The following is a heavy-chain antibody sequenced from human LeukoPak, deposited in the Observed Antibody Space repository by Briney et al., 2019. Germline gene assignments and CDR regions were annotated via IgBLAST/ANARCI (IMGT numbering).Heavy chain of an antibody. J-gene: IGHJ4*02. CDR3: VRDGSSWGNFDY. V-gene: IGHV3-7*01. CDR2: INQDGSEK. D-gene: IGHD7-27*01. CDR1: GFTFRSYW. Sequence: GGSLRLSCAASGFTFRSYWMTWVRQAPGKGLEWVANINQDGSEKYYVDSVKGRFTFSRDNAKDSLYLQMNSLRTEDTAVYYCVRDGSSWGNFDYWGQGTLVSVSS.